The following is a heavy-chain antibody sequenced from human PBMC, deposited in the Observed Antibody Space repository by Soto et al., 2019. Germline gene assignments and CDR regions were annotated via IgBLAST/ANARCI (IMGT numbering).Heavy chain of an antibody. V-gene: IGHV3-7*05. CDR2: IKKDESKK. D-gene: IGHD3-22*01. J-gene: IGHJ3*02. Sequence: EVQLVESGGGLVQPGESLRLSCAASGFTFSDYWMTWVRQAPGKGLEWVANIKKDESKKSYLDSVRGRFTISRDNARNSLYPQMDGLRAEGPALYSCARDGSPGSGTYYLDAFDMWGQGTRATVSS. CDR1: GFTFSDYW. CDR3: ARDGSPGSGTYYLDAFDM.